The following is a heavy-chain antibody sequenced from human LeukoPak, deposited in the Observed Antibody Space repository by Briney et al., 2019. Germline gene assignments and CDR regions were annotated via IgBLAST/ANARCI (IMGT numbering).Heavy chain of an antibody. J-gene: IGHJ4*02. CDR2: ISVYNGNT. D-gene: IGHD3-10*01. CDR1: GYTLRRYG. CDR3: ARIASDGSGTNHY. Sequence: GASVKVSCKASGYTLRRYGITWVRQAPGQGLEWMGWISVYNGNTKSAQNLQGRVIMTTDPSTYTAHMGLRSLRSDDTAVYYCARIASDGSGTNHYWGQGTQVIVSS. V-gene: IGHV1-18*01.